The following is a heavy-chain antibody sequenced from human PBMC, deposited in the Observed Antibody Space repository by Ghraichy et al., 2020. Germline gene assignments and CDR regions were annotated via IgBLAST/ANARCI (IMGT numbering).Heavy chain of an antibody. Sequence: GGSLRLSCTASGFFFTEYYMSWIRQAPGKGLEWVSYISNSGNTIYYADSVKGRFTISRDSAKNSLYLHTNSLRVEDTAVYYCARDQKIISVNTQRGLYHGMDVWGQGTTVTVSS. V-gene: IGHV3-11*01. CDR3: ARDQKIISVNTQRGLYHGMDV. CDR2: ISNSGNTI. D-gene: IGHD3-10*01. CDR1: GFFFTEYY. J-gene: IGHJ6*02.